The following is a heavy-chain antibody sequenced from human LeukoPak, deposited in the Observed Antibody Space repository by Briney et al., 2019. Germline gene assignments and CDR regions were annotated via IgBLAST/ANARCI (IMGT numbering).Heavy chain of an antibody. CDR3: ARDGRYNWNYWWFDP. J-gene: IGHJ5*02. V-gene: IGHV4-59*12. Sequence: SETLSLTCTVSGGSISSYYWSWIRQPPGKGLEWIGYIYYSGSTNYNPSLKSRVTISVDTSKNQFSLKVKDVTAADTAMYYCARDGRYNWNYWWFDPWGQGTLVIVSS. D-gene: IGHD1-7*01. CDR2: IYYSGST. CDR1: GGSISSYY.